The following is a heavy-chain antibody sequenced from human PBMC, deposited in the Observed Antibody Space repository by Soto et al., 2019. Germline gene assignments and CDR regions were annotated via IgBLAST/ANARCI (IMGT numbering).Heavy chain of an antibody. CDR3: ARDRGYYYDSSGYSSYFDL. CDR1: GYTFTGYY. J-gene: IGHJ2*01. Sequence: VASVKVSCKASGYTFTGYYMHWVRQAPGQGLEWMGWINPNSGGTNYAQKFQGRVTMTRDTSISTAYMELSRLRSDDTAVYYCARDRGYYYDSSGYSSYFDLWGRGTLVTVSS. CDR2: INPNSGGT. D-gene: IGHD3-22*01. V-gene: IGHV1-2*02.